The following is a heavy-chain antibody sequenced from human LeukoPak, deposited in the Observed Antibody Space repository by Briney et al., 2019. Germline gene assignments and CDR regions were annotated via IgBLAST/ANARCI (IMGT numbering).Heavy chain of an antibody. Sequence: SVKVSCKASGGTFSSYAISWVRQAPGQGLEWMGGIIPIFGTANYAQKFQGRVTITTDESTSTAYMELSSLRSEDTAVYYCARVPSIAACGPLDPWGQGTLVTVSS. CDR1: GGTFSSYA. CDR3: ARVPSIAACGPLDP. CDR2: IIPIFGTA. D-gene: IGHD6-13*01. V-gene: IGHV1-69*05. J-gene: IGHJ5*02.